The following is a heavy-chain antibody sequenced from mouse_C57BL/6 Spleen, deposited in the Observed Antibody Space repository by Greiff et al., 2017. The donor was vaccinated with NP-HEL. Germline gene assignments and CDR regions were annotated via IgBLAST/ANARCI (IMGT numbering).Heavy chain of an antibody. CDR1: GFTFSSYA. Sequence: EVKLMESGGGLVKPGGSLKLSCAASGFTFSSYAMSWVRQTPEKRLEWVATISAGGSYTYYPDNVKGRFTISRDNAKNNLYLQMSHLKSEDTAMYYCARGGYDGQAFDYWGQGTTLTVSS. J-gene: IGHJ2*01. D-gene: IGHD2-14*01. CDR3: ARGGYDGQAFDY. V-gene: IGHV5-4*03. CDR2: ISAGGSYT.